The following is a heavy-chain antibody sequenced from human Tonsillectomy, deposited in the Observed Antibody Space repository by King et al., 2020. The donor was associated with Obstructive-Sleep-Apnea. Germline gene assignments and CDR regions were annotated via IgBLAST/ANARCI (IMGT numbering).Heavy chain of an antibody. V-gene: IGHV3-23*04. CDR1: GFTFSSYA. J-gene: IGHJ2*01. Sequence: VQLVESGGGLVQPGGSLRLSCAASGFTFSSYAMSWVLQAPGKGLEGVSAITGSGCSTYYADSVKGRFTISRDNSKNTLYLQMNSLRAEDTAVYYCAKAPGALRYFDLWGRGTLVTVSS. CDR2: ITGSGCST. CDR3: AKAPGALRYFDL. D-gene: IGHD3-10*01.